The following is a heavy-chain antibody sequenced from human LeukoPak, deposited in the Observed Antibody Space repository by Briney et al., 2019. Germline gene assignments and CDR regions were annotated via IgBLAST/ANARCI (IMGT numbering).Heavy chain of an antibody. CDR1: GYSFTSYW. D-gene: IGHD2-2*01. Sequence: GEPLRISCKGSGYSFTSYWISWVRQMPGKGLEWMGRIDPSDSYTNYSPSFQGHVTISADKSISTAYLQWSSLKASDTAMYYCARQYCSSTSCYHFDYWGQGTPVTVSS. J-gene: IGHJ4*02. V-gene: IGHV5-10-1*01. CDR3: ARQYCSSTSCYHFDY. CDR2: IDPSDSYT.